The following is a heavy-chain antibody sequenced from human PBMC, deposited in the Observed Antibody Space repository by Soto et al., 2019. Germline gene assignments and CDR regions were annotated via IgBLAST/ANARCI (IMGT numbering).Heavy chain of an antibody. CDR2: ISSSSSYI. D-gene: IGHD6-6*01. V-gene: IGHV3-21*01. J-gene: IGHJ4*02. CDR3: ASLLYRAARPLDY. Sequence: GGSLRLSCAASGFTFSSYSMYWVRQAPGKGLEWVSSISSSSSYIYYADSVKGRFTISRDNAKNSLYLQMNSLRAEDTAVYYCASLLYRAARPLDYWGQGTLVTVSS. CDR1: GFTFSSYS.